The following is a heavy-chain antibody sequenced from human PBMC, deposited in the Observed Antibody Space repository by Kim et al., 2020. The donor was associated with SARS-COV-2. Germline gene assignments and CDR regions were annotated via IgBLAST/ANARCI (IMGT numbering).Heavy chain of an antibody. J-gene: IGHJ4*02. D-gene: IGHD5-12*01. CDR3: ARDGGGDGYNSAFDY. V-gene: IGHV4-39*07. CDR2: IYYSGST. Sequence: SETLSLTCTVSGGSISSSSYYWGWIRQPPGKGLEWIGSIYYSGSTYYNPSLKSRVTISVDTSKNQFSLKLSSVTAADTAVYYCARDGGGDGYNSAFDYWGQGTLVTVSS. CDR1: GGSISSSSYY.